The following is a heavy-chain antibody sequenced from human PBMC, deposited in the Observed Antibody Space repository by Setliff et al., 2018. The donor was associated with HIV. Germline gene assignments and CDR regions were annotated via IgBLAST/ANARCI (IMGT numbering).Heavy chain of an antibody. J-gene: IGHJ4*02. CDR3: ARDGGYSYGIGGITYYFDY. Sequence: SETLSLTCAVSGGSISSSNWRSWVRQPPGKRLEWIGEIYHSGSTNHNPSLKSRVTISVDKSKNQFSLKLSSVTAADTAVYYCARDGGYSYGIGGITYYFDYWGQGTLVTVSS. V-gene: IGHV4-4*02. CDR1: GGSISSSNW. D-gene: IGHD5-18*01. CDR2: IYHSGST.